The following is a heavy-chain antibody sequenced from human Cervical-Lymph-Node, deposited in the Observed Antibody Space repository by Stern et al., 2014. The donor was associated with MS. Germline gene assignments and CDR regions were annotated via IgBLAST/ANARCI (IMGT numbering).Heavy chain of an antibody. CDR3: AHGLEIRLWAAY. Sequence: QITLKESGPTLVKPTQTLTLTCTFSGFSLSTSGVGVGWIRQPPGKALEWLALTYWDDDKRYSPSLKSRLTIPKDTSKNQVVLTMTNMDPVDTATYYCAHGLEIRLWAAYWGQGTLVTVSS. J-gene: IGHJ4*02. D-gene: IGHD5-18*01. V-gene: IGHV2-5*02. CDR2: TYWDDDK. CDR1: GFSLSTSGVG.